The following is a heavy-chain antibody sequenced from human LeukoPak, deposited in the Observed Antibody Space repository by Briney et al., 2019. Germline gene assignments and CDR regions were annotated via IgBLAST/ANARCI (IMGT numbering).Heavy chain of an antibody. CDR2: ISGDGDST. J-gene: IGHJ4*02. D-gene: IGHD6-13*01. V-gene: IGHV3-43*02. CDR1: GFTFSSYS. Sequence: PGGSLRLSCVASGFTFSSYSMNWVRQAPGKGLECLCLISGDGDSTYADPVKGRFTISRDNSKDSLYLQMNSLRTEDTALYYCAKDTGITPSGISGFFDFWGQGTLVTVSS. CDR3: AKDTGITPSGISGFFDF.